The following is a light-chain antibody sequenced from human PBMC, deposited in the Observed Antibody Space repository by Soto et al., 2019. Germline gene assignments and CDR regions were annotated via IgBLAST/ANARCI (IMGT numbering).Light chain of an antibody. J-gene: IGKJ1*01. CDR3: QQYTTFSRT. Sequence: DIQMTQSPSTLSASVGDGVTISCRASQYVRNWLAWYQQKPGKAPRLLISKASSLQDGVPSRFSGSGSGTQFTLNLTSLQPDDVATYYCQQYTTFSRTFGQGTRVDIK. V-gene: IGKV1-5*03. CDR2: KAS. CDR1: QYVRNW.